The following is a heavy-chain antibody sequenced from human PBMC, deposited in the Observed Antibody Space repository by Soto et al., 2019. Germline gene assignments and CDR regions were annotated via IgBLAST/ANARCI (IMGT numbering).Heavy chain of an antibody. Sequence: SETLSLTCAVFGGSFSGYYWSWIRQPPGKGLEWIGDINHRGSTNYNPSLKSRATISVDTSKNQFSLKFSSVTASDTAVYFCATTNCNHNWFDPWGQGTLVTVSS. V-gene: IGHV4-34*01. CDR1: GGSFSGYY. CDR3: ATTNCNHNWFDP. D-gene: IGHD1-1*01. J-gene: IGHJ5*02. CDR2: INHRGST.